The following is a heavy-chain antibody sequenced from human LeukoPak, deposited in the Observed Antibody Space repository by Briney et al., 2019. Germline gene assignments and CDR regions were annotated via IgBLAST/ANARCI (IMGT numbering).Heavy chain of an antibody. V-gene: IGHV3-30*04. CDR1: GFTFSSYA. D-gene: IGHD6-19*01. Sequence: GGSLRLSCAASGFTFSSYAMHWVRQAPGKGLEWVAVISYDGSNKYYADSVKGRFTISRDNSKNTLYLQINSLRAEDTAVYYCARVMRLYSSGWYYGMDVWGQGTTVTVSS. CDR3: ARVMRLYSSGWYYGMDV. J-gene: IGHJ6*02. CDR2: ISYDGSNK.